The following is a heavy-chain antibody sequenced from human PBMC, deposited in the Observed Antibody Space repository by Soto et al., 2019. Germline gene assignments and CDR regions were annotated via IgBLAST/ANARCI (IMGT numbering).Heavy chain of an antibody. V-gene: IGHV1-69*13. D-gene: IGHD3-9*01. Sequence: SLKVSCKASGGTFSSYAISWVRQAPGQGLEWMGGITPIFGTANYAQKFQGRVTITADESTSTAYMELSSLRSEDTAVYYCARDRVDDILTGYLAPGYYYGMDVWGQGTTVTVSS. CDR2: ITPIFGTA. J-gene: IGHJ6*02. CDR3: ARDRVDDILTGYLAPGYYYGMDV. CDR1: GGTFSSYA.